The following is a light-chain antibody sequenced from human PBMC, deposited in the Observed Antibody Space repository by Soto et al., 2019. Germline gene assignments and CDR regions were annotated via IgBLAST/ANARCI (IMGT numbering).Light chain of an antibody. V-gene: IGKV3-20*01. CDR1: QIVGGDT. Sequence: EIVLTQSPGTLSLSPGERATLSCRASQIVGGDTLAWFQQRPGQAPRLVIYGASNRAAGITDRFSGSGSGTDFTLTVSRLEPEDFALYYCQQYHWAPDTFGQGTRLEMK. CDR3: QQYHWAPDT. CDR2: GAS. J-gene: IGKJ5*01.